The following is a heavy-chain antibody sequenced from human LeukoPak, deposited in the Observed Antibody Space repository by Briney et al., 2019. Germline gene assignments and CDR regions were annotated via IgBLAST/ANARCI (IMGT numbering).Heavy chain of an antibody. J-gene: IGHJ5*02. CDR3: ARGVGWFDP. Sequence: PGASLRLSCAASGFPFSSSAMSWVRHAPGKGLESVSVLPRSGGDTYYADSGKGRFTISRDNGKRSLYVQMNSLRVEDTAVYYCARGVGWFDPWGQGTLVTVSS. D-gene: IGHD2-2*01. CDR1: GFPFSSSA. CDR2: LPRSGGDT. V-gene: IGHV3-23*01.